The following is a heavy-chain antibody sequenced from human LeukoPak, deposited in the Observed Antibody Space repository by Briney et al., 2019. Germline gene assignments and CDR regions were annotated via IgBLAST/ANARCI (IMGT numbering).Heavy chain of an antibody. CDR2: IYYSGST. CDR3: AREYSVTGDAFDI. Sequence: SETLSPTCTVSGGSISSYYWSWIRQPPGKGLEWIGYIYYSGSTNYNPSLKSRVTISVDTSKNQFSLKLSSVTAADTAVYYCAREYSVTGDAFDIWGQGTMVTVSS. CDR1: GGSISSYY. D-gene: IGHD2-21*02. V-gene: IGHV4-59*01. J-gene: IGHJ3*02.